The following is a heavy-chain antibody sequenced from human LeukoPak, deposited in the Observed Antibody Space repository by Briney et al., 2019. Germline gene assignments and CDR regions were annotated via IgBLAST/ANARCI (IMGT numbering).Heavy chain of an antibody. J-gene: IGHJ6*02. CDR1: GYTFTGYY. Sequence: ASVKVSCKASGYTFTGYYMHWVRQAPGQGLEWMGWINPNSGGTNYAQKFQGRVTMTRDTSISTAYMELSSLRSEDTAVYYCARGGPKLTDYYYYYGMDVWGQGTTVTVSS. D-gene: IGHD1-7*01. V-gene: IGHV1-2*02. CDR3: ARGGPKLTDYYYYYGMDV. CDR2: INPNSGGT.